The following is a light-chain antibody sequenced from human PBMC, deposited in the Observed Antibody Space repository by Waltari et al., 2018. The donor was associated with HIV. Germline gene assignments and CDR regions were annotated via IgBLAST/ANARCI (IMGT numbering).Light chain of an antibody. V-gene: IGLV1-44*01. CDR3: AACDDSLNGYV. J-gene: IGLJ1*01. Sequence: QSVLTQSPSASGTPGQRVTISCSGSSSNIGSNAVDWYQHLPGTAPKLLIHTNNHRPSGIPDRFSGSKAVTSASLAISGLQSEDESDYYCAACDDSLNGYVFGSGTKVTVL. CDR2: TNN. CDR1: SSNIGSNA.